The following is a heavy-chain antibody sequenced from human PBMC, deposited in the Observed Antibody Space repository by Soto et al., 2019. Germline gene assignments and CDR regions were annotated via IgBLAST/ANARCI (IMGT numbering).Heavy chain of an antibody. V-gene: IGHV3-74*03. CDR2: ISRDGIGT. CDR3: GPLGNFGVVMAH. Sequence: YLRLSCAASGFTFTTYWMHWVRQAPGKGLVWVSRISRDGIGTTYAESVKGRFTISRDNTKNTLYLQMNSLRVEDTAVYYCGPLGNFGVVMAHCGQGSLVTVSA. J-gene: IGHJ4*02. CDR1: GFTFTTYW. D-gene: IGHD3-3*01.